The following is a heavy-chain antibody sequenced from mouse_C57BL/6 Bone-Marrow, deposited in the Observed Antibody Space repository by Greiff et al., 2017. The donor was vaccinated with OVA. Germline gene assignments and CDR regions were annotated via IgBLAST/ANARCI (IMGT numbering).Heavy chain of an antibody. CDR2: IWWDDDK. D-gene: IGHD1-1*01. J-gene: IGHJ2*01. CDR1: GFSLSTFGMG. V-gene: IGHV8-8*01. Sequence: QVTLKVSGPGILQPSQTLSLTCSFSGFSLSTFGMGVGWIRQPSGKGLEWLAHIWWDDDKYYNTALKSRPTISKDTSKNQVFLKIANVDTADTATYYCARPYYYGSRYYFDYWGQGTTLTVSS. CDR3: ARPYYYGSRYYFDY.